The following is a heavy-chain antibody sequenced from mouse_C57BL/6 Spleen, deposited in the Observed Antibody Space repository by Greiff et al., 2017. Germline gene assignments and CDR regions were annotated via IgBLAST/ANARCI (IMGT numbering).Heavy chain of an antibody. Sequence: QVQLQQSGAELVRPGTSVKMSCKASGYTFTNYWIGWAKQRPGHGLEWIGDIYPGGGYTNYNEKFKGKATLTADKSSSTAYMQFSSLTSEDSAIYYCARGSGSSSYYAVDYWGQGTSVTVSS. V-gene: IGHV1-63*01. CDR3: ARGSGSSSYYAVDY. CDR2: IYPGGGYT. J-gene: IGHJ4*01. D-gene: IGHD1-1*01. CDR1: GYTFTNYW.